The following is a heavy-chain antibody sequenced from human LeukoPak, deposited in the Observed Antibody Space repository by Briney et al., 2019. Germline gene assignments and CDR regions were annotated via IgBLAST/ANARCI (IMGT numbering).Heavy chain of an antibody. CDR3: ARGAGRNDY. CDR2: IRYDGSNK. V-gene: IGHV3-30*02. CDR1: GFTFDDYG. D-gene: IGHD1-1*01. J-gene: IGHJ4*02. Sequence: GGSLRLSCAASGFTFDDYGMSWVRQAPGKGLEWVAFIRYDGSNKYYADSVKGRFTISRDNAKNSLYLQMNSLRAEDTAVYYCARGAGRNDYWGQGTLVTVSS.